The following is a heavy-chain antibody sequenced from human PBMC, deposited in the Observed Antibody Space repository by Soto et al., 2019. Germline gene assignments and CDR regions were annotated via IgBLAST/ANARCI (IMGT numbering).Heavy chain of an antibody. D-gene: IGHD6-19*01. CDR2: VNPNSGDT. Sequence: QVQLVQSGAEVKKPGASVKVSCKASGYTFTGYYIHWVRQAPGQGLEWMGWVNPNSGDTNYAQKFQGWVTLTRGTSISTAYMELSRLRSDDTAVYYCVTSRVSIAVAGETEYYFDYWGQGTLVTVSS. CDR3: VTSRVSIAVAGETEYYFDY. V-gene: IGHV1-2*04. J-gene: IGHJ4*02. CDR1: GYTFTGYY.